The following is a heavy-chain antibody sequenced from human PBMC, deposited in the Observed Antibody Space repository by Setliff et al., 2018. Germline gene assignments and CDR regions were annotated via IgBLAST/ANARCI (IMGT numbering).Heavy chain of an antibody. Sequence: ASVKVSCKASGYTFTSYGISWVRQAPGQGLEWMGWISAYNGSTNYAQKLQGRVTMTTDTSTNTAYMELSSLRSEDTAVYYCARVSRTIVGARGFDYWGQGTLVTVSS. J-gene: IGHJ4*02. CDR2: ISAYNGST. CDR1: GYTFTSYG. V-gene: IGHV1-18*01. D-gene: IGHD1-26*01. CDR3: ARVSRTIVGARGFDY.